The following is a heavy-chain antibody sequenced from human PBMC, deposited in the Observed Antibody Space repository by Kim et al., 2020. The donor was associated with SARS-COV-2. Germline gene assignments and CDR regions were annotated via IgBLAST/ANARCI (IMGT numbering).Heavy chain of an antibody. J-gene: IGHJ2*01. V-gene: IGHV5-10-1*01. Sequence: YNPSFQGHVTISADKSITTAYLQWSSLKASDTAIYYCARQGLGRSDSYFDLWGRGTLVTVSS. D-gene: IGHD3-10*01. CDR3: ARQGLGRSDSYFDL.